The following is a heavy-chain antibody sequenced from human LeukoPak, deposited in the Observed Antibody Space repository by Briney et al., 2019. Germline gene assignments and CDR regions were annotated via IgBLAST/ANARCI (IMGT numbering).Heavy chain of an antibody. D-gene: IGHD3-10*01. Sequence: SETLSLTCAVYGGSFSDHYWRWIRQPPGKGLEWIGEINYSGSANYKPSLKSRVTMSVDTSKSQFSLNLGSVTAADTAVYYCVSERRGNRIDYWGQGTLVTVSS. CDR3: VSERRGNRIDY. V-gene: IGHV4-34*01. CDR2: INYSGSA. J-gene: IGHJ4*02. CDR1: GGSFSDHY.